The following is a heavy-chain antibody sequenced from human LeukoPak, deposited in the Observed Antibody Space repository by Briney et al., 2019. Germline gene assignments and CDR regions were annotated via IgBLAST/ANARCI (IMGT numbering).Heavy chain of an antibody. CDR2: ISSSSNFI. CDR1: GFTFSTYT. CDR3: ARDGAGGYYFDY. Sequence: GGSLRLSCAASGFTFSTYTMTWVRQAPGKGLEWVSSISSSSNFIYNADSVKGRFTISRDNAKNSLYLQMNSLRAEDTAVYYCARDGAGGYYFDYWGQGTLVTVSS. D-gene: IGHD4/OR15-4a*01. J-gene: IGHJ4*02. V-gene: IGHV3-21*01.